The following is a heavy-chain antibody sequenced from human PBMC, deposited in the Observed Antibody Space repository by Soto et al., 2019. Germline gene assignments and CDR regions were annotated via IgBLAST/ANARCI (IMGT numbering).Heavy chain of an antibody. CDR3: AKELLIRSWGDGMDV. CDR1: GFTFDDYT. CDR2: ISWDGGST. J-gene: IGHJ6*02. Sequence: EVQLVESGGVVVQPGGSLRLSCAASGFTFDDYTMHWVRQAPGKGLEWVSLISWDGGSTYYADSVKGRFTISRDNSKNSLYLQMNSLRTEDTALYYCAKELLIRSWGDGMDVWGQGTTVTVSS. V-gene: IGHV3-43*01. D-gene: IGHD3-16*01.